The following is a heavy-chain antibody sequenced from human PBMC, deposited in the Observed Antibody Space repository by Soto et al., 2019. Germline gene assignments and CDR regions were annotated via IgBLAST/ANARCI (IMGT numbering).Heavy chain of an antibody. Sequence: EVQLLESGGGLVQPGGSLRLSCAASGFTFSNYAMSWVRQAPGKGLEWVSAISGSGASTYYADYVKGRLTISRDNYNNTLYLHINSMIAEDTAVYYCAKEYGASTSCNFDNWGQGTLVTVSS. CDR2: ISGSGAST. CDR1: GFTFSNYA. CDR3: AKEYGASTSCNFDN. V-gene: IGHV3-23*01. D-gene: IGHD2-2*01. J-gene: IGHJ4*02.